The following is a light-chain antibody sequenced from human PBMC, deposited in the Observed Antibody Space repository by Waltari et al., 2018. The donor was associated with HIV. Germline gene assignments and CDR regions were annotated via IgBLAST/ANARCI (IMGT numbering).Light chain of an antibody. CDR1: SLRSYY. CDR3: HSRDSSGSHVV. J-gene: IGLJ2*01. CDR2: GKN. V-gene: IGLV3-19*01. Sequence: SSELTQDPAVSVALGQTVRITCPGDSLRSYYASWYKQKPGQTPVLVIFGKNNRPSGIPDRFSGSSSGSTASLIITGAQAEDEADYYCHSRDSSGSHVVLGGGTKLTV.